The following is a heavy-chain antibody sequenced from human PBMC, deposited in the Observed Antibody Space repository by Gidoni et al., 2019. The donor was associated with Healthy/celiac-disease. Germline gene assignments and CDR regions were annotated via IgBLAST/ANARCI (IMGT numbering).Heavy chain of an antibody. D-gene: IGHD3-10*01. J-gene: IGHJ4*02. CDR3: AKDGYGSGSFDY. Sequence: EVQLLESGGGLVQPGGSLRLSCAASGFPFSSYAMSWVRQAPGKGLEWVSAISGSGGSTYYADSVKGRFTISRDNSKNTLYLQMNSLRAEDTAVYYCAKDGYGSGSFDYWGQGTLVTVSS. CDR1: GFPFSSYA. CDR2: ISGSGGST. V-gene: IGHV3-23*01.